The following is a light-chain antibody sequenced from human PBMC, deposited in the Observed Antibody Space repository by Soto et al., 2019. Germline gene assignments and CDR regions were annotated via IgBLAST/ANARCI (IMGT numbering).Light chain of an antibody. CDR2: AAS. V-gene: IGKV1-27*01. J-gene: IGKJ1*01. Sequence: DIQMTQSPSSLSASVRDRVTMTCRASQGISNYLAWYQQKPGKVPKLLIYAASTLQSGVPSRFSGSGSGTDFTLTISSLQPEDVATYYCRKYDSAPWTFGQGTKVEIK. CDR3: RKYDSAPWT. CDR1: QGISNY.